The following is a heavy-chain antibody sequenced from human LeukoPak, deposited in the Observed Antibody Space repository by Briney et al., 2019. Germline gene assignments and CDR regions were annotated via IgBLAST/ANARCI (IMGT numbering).Heavy chain of an antibody. J-gene: IGHJ4*02. CDR1: GFTFDNYR. CDR2: VNADGGNT. Sequence: GSLRLSCAASGFTFDNYRMSWVRQAPGKGLEWVSTVNADGGNTYSADSVKGRFTISRDNSKSTLILQMNSLRVEDTALYYCTKRVKYGGTWDHFADWGQGTLVTVSS. CDR3: TKRVKYGGTWDHFAD. V-gene: IGHV3-23*01. D-gene: IGHD1-26*01.